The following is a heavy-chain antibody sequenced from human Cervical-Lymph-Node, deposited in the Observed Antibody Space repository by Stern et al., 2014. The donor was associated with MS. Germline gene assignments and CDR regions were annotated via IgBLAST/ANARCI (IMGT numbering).Heavy chain of an antibody. J-gene: IGHJ4*02. CDR3: ARGNWNYEGMGY. CDR2: IWYDGNKK. V-gene: IGHV3-33*01. Sequence: VQLVESGGGVVQPGRSLRLSCAASGFTFSNYGMHWVRQAPGKGLEWLAVIWYDGNKKYYADSVKGRFTISRDNSKNTLFLQMSSPTAEDTALYYCARGNWNYEGMGYWGQGTLVTVSS. CDR1: GFTFSNYG. D-gene: IGHD1-7*01.